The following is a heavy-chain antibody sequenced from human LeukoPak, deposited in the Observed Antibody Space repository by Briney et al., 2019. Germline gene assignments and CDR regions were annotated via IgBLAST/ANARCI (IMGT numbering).Heavy chain of an antibody. CDR1: GFTFTSVW. Sequence: GGSLILSSAASGFTFTSVWMHWFRQAPGKGLVWVSRISTDGAITGYADSVKGRFTISRDNAKHTLYLQMNSLRAEDTAVYYCARDRTTVTLFDYWGQGALVTVSS. CDR3: ARDRTTVTLFDY. J-gene: IGHJ4*02. CDR2: ISTDGAIT. V-gene: IGHV3-74*01. D-gene: IGHD4-17*01.